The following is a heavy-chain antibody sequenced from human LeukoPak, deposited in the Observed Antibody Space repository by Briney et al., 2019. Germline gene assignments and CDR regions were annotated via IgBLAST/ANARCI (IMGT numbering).Heavy chain of an antibody. V-gene: IGHV3-11*04. CDR1: GFTFSDYY. CDR2: ISSSGSTI. J-gene: IGHJ4*02. Sequence: PGGSLRLSCAASGFTFSDYYISWIRQAPGKGLEWVSYISSSGSTIYYADSVKGRFTISRDNAKNSLYLQMNSLRAEDTAVDYCARAKLYYYDSIGYYSGFDYWGEGTLVTVSS. D-gene: IGHD3-22*01. CDR3: ARAKLYYYDSIGYYSGFDY.